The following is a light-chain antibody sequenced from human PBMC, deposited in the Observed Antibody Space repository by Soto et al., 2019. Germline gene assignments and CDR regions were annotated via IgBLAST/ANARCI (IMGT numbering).Light chain of an antibody. CDR2: KAY. Sequence: DIQMTQSPSTLSASVGDRVTITCLASQRISSWLAWYQQKPGKDHNLLIYKAYNLESGVPSRFSGSGSGTECTLAISSLQPDDFATYYCQQYNSYSLTVGQGTNVEIQ. J-gene: IGKJ1*01. CDR1: QRISSW. CDR3: QQYNSYSLT. V-gene: IGKV1-5*03.